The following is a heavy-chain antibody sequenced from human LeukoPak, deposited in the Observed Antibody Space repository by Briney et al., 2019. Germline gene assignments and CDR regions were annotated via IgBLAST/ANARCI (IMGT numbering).Heavy chain of an antibody. Sequence: GGSLRLSCAASGFTFSMYAMHWVLQAPGKGLEYVSAISSDGGSTYYANSVKGRFTISRDNSKNTLYLQMGSLRAEDMAVYYCVNYGMDVWGQGTTVTVSS. CDR2: ISSDGGST. CDR3: VNYGMDV. V-gene: IGHV3-64*01. CDR1: GFTFSMYA. J-gene: IGHJ6*02.